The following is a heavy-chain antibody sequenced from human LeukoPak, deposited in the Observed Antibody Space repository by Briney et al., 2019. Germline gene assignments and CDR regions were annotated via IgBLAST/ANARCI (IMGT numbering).Heavy chain of an antibody. CDR3: ARSYSNHLFGMDV. V-gene: IGHV3-66*01. CDR2: IYSGGST. J-gene: IGHJ6*02. CDR1: GFTVSSYY. D-gene: IGHD4-11*01. Sequence: GGSLRLSCAASGFTVSSYYMTWVRQAPGKGLEWVSVIYSGGSTYYADSMKGRFAISRDSSKNTLFLQMNSLRAEDTGVYYCARSYSNHLFGMDVWGQGTTVTVS.